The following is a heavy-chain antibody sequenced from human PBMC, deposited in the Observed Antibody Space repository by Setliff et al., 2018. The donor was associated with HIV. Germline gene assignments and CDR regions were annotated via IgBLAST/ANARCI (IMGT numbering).Heavy chain of an antibody. D-gene: IGHD6-19*01. J-gene: IGHJ6*03. CDR1: GGSISSYY. CDR3: ARGGSSGWERGLGYYYYHYMDV. Sequence: SETLSLTCTVSGGSISSYYWSWIRQPPGKGLEWIGYIYYSGSTNYNPSLKSRVTISVDTSKNQFSLKLSSVTAADTAVYYCARGGSSGWERGLGYYYYHYMDVWGKGTTVTVSS. CDR2: IYYSGST. V-gene: IGHV4-59*01.